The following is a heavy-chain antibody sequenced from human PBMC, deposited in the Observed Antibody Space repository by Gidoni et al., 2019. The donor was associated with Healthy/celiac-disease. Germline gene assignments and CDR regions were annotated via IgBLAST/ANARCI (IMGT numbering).Heavy chain of an antibody. D-gene: IGHD3-22*01. CDR1: GSTFTSYY. V-gene: IGHV1-46*01. Sequence: QVQLVQSGAEVKKPGAAVKVSCKASGSTFTSYYMHWVRQAPGQGLEWMGIIKPSGGSTSYAQKFQGRVTITRDTSTSTVYIELSSLRSEDTAVYYCARSPYDSSAEHDYWGQGTLVTVSS. CDR3: ARSPYDSSAEHDY. CDR2: IKPSGGST. J-gene: IGHJ4*02.